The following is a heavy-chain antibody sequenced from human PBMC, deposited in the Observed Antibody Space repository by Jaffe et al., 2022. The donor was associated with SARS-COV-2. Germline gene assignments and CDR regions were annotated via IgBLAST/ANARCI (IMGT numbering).Heavy chain of an antibody. D-gene: IGHD3-16*01. J-gene: IGHJ4*02. Sequence: QVQLQESGPGLVKPSETLSLTCTVSGGSISSYYWSWIRQPPGKGLEWIGYIYYSGSTNYNPSLKSRVTISVDTSKNQFSLKLTSVTAADTAVYYCARKNAFNSQFDNWGQGTLVTVSS. V-gene: IGHV4-59*12. CDR3: ARKNAFNSQFDN. CDR1: GGSISSYY. CDR2: IYYSGST.